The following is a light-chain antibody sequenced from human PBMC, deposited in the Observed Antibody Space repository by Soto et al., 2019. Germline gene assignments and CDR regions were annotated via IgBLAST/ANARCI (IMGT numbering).Light chain of an antibody. V-gene: IGLV1-40*01. J-gene: IGLJ1*01. CDR1: SSNIGAGYD. Sequence: QSVLTQPPSVSGAPGQRVTISCTGTSSNIGAGYDVHWYQQLPGTAPKLLLYGNSNRPSGVPDRFSGSKSGTSASLAITGLQAEDEAHYCCQSYDSSLSGYVFGTGTKLTVL. CDR3: QSYDSSLSGYV. CDR2: GNS.